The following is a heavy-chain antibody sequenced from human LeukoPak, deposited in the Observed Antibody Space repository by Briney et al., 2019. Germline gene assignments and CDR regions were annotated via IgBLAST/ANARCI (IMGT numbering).Heavy chain of an antibody. CDR1: GFTFSSYS. CDR2: ISSSSSYI. D-gene: IGHD6-13*01. V-gene: IGHV3-21*01. CDR3: ARVGAAAGTEAFDI. J-gene: IGHJ3*02. Sequence: GGSLRLSCAASGFTFSSYSMNWVRQAPGKGLEWVSSISSSSSYIYYADSVKGRFTISRDNAKNSLYLQMNSLRAEDTAVYYCARVGAAAGTEAFDIWGQGTMVTVSS.